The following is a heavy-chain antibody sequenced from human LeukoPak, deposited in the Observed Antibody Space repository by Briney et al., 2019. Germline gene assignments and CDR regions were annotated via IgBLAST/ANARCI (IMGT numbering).Heavy chain of an antibody. D-gene: IGHD2-2*01. V-gene: IGHV1-2*06. Sequence: ASVKVSCKASGYTFTGYHMHWVRQAPGQGLEWMGRINPNSGDTNIAQRFQARVTMTSDTSISTAYMELSRLRSDDTAFYYCARDYCSSTSCLFDYWGQGSLVTVSS. J-gene: IGHJ4*02. CDR3: ARDYCSSTSCLFDY. CDR2: INPNSGDT. CDR1: GYTFTGYH.